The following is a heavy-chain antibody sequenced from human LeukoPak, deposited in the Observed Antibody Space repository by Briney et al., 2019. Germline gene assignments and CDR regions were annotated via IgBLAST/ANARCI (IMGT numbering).Heavy chain of an antibody. CDR2: INPNSGGT. CDR3: ARLITAPTRYYFDY. D-gene: IGHD1-20*01. J-gene: IGHJ4*02. V-gene: IGHV1-2*02. Sequence: ASVKVSCKASGYTFTGYYMHWVRQAPGQGLEWMGWINPNSGGTNYAQKFQGRVTMTRDTSISTAYMELSRLRSDDTAVYYCARLITAPTRYYFDYWGQGTLVTVSS. CDR1: GYTFTGYY.